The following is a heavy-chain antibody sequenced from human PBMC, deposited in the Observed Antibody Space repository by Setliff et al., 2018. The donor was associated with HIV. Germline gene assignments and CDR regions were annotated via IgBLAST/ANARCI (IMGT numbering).Heavy chain of an antibody. J-gene: IGHJ3*01. D-gene: IGHD3-3*01. V-gene: IGHV4-39*01. CDR3: ARHKTHYDFNAFDV. CDR2: IHSSGTT. CDR1: GGSFSSSTYS. Sequence: SETLSLTCTVSGGSFSSSTYSWGWIRQPPGMGLEWIGSIHSSGTTDYNPSLKSRVAMSVDTSRSQFCLKLRSVTAADTAIYYCARHKTHYDFNAFDVWGQGTMVTVSS.